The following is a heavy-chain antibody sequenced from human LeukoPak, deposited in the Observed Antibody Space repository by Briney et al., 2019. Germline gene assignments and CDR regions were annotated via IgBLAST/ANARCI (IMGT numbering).Heavy chain of an antibody. CDR3: ARDLCLTGRPCVMDV. CDR1: GGSFSGYY. V-gene: IGHV4-34*01. D-gene: IGHD3-9*01. Sequence: SETLSLTCAVYGGSFSGYYWSWIRQPPGKGLEWIGEINHSGSTNYNPSLKSRVTISVDTSKNQFSLKLSSVTAADTAVYYCARDLCLTGRPCVMDVWGQGTTVTVSS. CDR2: INHSGST. J-gene: IGHJ6*02.